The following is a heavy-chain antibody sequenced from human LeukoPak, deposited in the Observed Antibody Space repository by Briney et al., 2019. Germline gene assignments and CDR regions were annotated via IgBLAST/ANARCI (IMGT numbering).Heavy chain of an antibody. V-gene: IGHV3-30*04. Sequence: GRSLRLFCAASGFTFSSYAMHWVRQAPGKGLEWVAVISYDGSNKYYADSVKGRFTISRDNSKNTLYLQMNSLRAEDTAVYYWARDHLGDWGQGTLVTVSA. J-gene: IGHJ4*02. CDR3: ARDHLGD. CDR2: ISYDGSNK. D-gene: IGHD1-26*01. CDR1: GFTFSSYA.